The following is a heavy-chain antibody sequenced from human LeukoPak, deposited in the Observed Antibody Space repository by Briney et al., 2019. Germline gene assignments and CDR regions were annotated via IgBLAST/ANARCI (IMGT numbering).Heavy chain of an antibody. CDR1: GGSIISSSFW. V-gene: IGHV4-39*07. J-gene: IGHJ4*02. CDR2: IYYSGST. CDR3: ARLSLDTAMATYYFDY. D-gene: IGHD5-18*01. Sequence: SETLSLTCTVSGGSIISSSFWWGWIRQPPGKGLEWIGSIYYSGSTYYNPSLKSRVTISVDTSKNQFSLKLSSVTAADTAVYYCARLSLDTAMATYYFDYWGQGTLVTVSS.